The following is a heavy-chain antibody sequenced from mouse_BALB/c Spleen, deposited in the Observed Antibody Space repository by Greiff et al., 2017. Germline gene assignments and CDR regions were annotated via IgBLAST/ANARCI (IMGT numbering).Heavy chain of an antibody. CDR1: GFSLTSYG. J-gene: IGHJ1*01. CDR3: AREYYGNNWYFDV. CDR2: IWAGGST. V-gene: IGHV2-9*02. D-gene: IGHD2-1*01. Sequence: QVQLKESGPGLVAPSQSLSITCTASGFSLTSYGVHWVRQPPGKGLEWLGVIWAGGSTNYNSALMSRLSISKDNSKSQVFLKMNSLQTDDTAMYYCAREYYGNNWYFDVWGAGTTVTVSS.